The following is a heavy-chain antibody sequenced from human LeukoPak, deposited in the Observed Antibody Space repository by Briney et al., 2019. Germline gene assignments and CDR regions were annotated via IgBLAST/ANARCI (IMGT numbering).Heavy chain of an antibody. D-gene: IGHD2-15*01. CDR3: ARSPVVVVGNYYYGLDV. V-gene: IGHV1-18*04. CDR1: GYTFTSYY. J-gene: IGHJ6*02. CDR2: ISAYNGNT. Sequence: GASVKVSCKASGYTFTSYYMHWVRQAPGQGLEWMGWISAYNGNTNYAQKLQGRVTMTTDTSTSTAYMELRSLRSDDTAVYYCARSPVVVVGNYYYGLDVWGQGTTVTVSS.